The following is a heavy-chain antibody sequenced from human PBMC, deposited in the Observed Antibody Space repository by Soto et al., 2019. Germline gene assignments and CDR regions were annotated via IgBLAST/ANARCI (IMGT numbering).Heavy chain of an antibody. J-gene: IGHJ4*02. CDR1: GYTFTDYY. Sequence: ASVKVSCKASGYTFTDYYMHWVRQAPGQGLEWMGWINPNSGGTKYAQKFQAWVTMTADTSISTAYLELSRLRSDHTAVYYCARGVAPYYFDYWGQGTLVTVSS. CDR2: INPNSGGT. CDR3: ARGVAPYYFDY. D-gene: IGHD2-15*01. V-gene: IGHV1-2*04.